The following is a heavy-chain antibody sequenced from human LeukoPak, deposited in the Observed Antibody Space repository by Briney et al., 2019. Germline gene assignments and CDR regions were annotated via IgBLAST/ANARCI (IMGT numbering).Heavy chain of an antibody. CDR2: INWNGDTT. Sequence: PGGSLRLSWAATGFTFDDYGMTSVRQVPGKGLEWGCGINWNGDTTTYADSVKGRFTLSRDNAKNALYVQMNSLRVEDTAFYYCTRDLTVADTVSLHWGQGTLVTVS. J-gene: IGHJ4*02. CDR3: TRDLTVADTVSLH. V-gene: IGHV3-20*04. CDR1: GFTFDDYG. D-gene: IGHD1-26*01.